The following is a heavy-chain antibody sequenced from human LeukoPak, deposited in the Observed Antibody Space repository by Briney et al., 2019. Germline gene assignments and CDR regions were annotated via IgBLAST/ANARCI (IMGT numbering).Heavy chain of an antibody. CDR2: ISSSSSYI. D-gene: IGHD1-26*01. V-gene: IGHV3-21*04. CDR3: ANGREAYSGSYTPFGY. J-gene: IGHJ4*02. Sequence: GGSLRLSCAPSGFSFDHFGMHWIRQAPGKGLEWVSSISSSSSYIYYSDSVKGRFTISRDNAKNSLYLQMNSLRVEDTAIYYCANGREAYSGSYTPFGYWGPGTLVTVSS. CDR1: GFSFDHFG.